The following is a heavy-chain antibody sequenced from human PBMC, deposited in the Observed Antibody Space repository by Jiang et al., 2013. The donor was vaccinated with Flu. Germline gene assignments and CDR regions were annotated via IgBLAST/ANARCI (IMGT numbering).Heavy chain of an antibody. J-gene: IGHJ4*02. CDR2: IYYSGST. CDR1: GGSISSYY. Sequence: LLKPSETLSLTCTVSGGSISSYYWSWIRQPPGKGLEWIGYIYYSGSTNYNPSLKSRVTISVDTSKNQFSLKLSSVTAADTAVYYCARARRDGARGMTPKRGYFDYWGQGTLVTVSS. V-gene: IGHV4-59*01. CDR3: ARARRDGARGMTPKRGYFDY. D-gene: IGHD1-26*01.